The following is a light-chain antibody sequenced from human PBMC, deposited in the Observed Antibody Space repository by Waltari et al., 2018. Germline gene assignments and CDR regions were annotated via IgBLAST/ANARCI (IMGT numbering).Light chain of an antibody. CDR3: QQYDGSSVT. Sequence: EIVLTQSPGTLSLSPGERATLSCRASQTISCSWLTWYQQKPGQAPRLGIYGASIRATAIPDRFSGSGSGTDFTLTISRLVPEDFAVYYCQQYDGSSVTFGGGTKVEIK. V-gene: IGKV3-20*01. CDR1: QTISCSW. J-gene: IGKJ4*01. CDR2: GAS.